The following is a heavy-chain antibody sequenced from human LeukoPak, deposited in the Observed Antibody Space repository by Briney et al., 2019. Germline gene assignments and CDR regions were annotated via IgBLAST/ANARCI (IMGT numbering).Heavy chain of an antibody. Sequence: SETLSLTCAVYGGSFSGYYWSWIRQPPGKGQEWTGEINHSGSTNYNPSLKSRVTISVDTSKNQFSLKLSSVTAADTAVYYCATPAVAGPRSFDYWGQGTLVTVSS. J-gene: IGHJ4*02. V-gene: IGHV4-34*01. D-gene: IGHD6-19*01. CDR3: ATPAVAGPRSFDY. CDR2: INHSGST. CDR1: GGSFSGYY.